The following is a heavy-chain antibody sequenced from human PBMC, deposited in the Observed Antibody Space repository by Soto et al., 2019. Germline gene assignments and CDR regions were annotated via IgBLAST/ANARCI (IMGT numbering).Heavy chain of an antibody. CDR3: ATLSGLDAFDL. D-gene: IGHD1-1*01. V-gene: IGHV3-23*01. J-gene: IGHJ3*01. Sequence: EVQLLESGGGLAQPGGSLRLSCAASGITFSHYSMSWVRQAPRQGLEWVSSITGSGANTYYADSVKGRFTISRDISNTTVNLLLESRTAEDTAVYYCATLSGLDAFDLWGQGTRVTVSS. CDR2: ITGSGANT. CDR1: GITFSHYS.